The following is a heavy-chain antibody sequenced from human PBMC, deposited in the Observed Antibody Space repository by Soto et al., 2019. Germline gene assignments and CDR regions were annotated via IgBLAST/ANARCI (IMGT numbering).Heavy chain of an antibody. V-gene: IGHV4-34*01. CDR2: INHSGST. CDR3: ARELRLQGSWRYYYYGMDV. CDR1: GGSFSGYY. Sequence: PSETLSLTCAVYGGSFSGYYWSWIRQPPGKGLEWIGEINHSGSTNYNPSLKSRVTISVDTSKNQFSLKLSSVTAADTAVYYCARELRLQGSWRYYYYGMDVWGQGTTVTAP. J-gene: IGHJ6*02. D-gene: IGHD6-13*01.